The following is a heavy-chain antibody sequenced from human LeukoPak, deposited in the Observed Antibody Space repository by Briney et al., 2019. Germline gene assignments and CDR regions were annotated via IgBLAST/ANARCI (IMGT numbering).Heavy chain of an antibody. V-gene: IGHV1-2*02. CDR2: INPNSGGT. CDR3: ARGPSSGWSNFPHN. CDR1: GYTFTGYY. Sequence: ASVKVSCKASGYTFTGYYMHWVRQAPGQGLEWMGWINPNSGGTNYAQKFQGRVTMTRDTSISTAYMELSGPRSDDTAVYYCARGPSSGWSNFPHNWGQGTLVTVSS. D-gene: IGHD6-19*01. J-gene: IGHJ4*02.